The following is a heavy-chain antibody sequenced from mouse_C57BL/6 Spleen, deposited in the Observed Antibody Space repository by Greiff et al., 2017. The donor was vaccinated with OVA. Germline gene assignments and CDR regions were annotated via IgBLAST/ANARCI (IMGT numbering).Heavy chain of an antibody. D-gene: IGHD2-4*01. CDR1: GFSLTSYG. Sequence: QVQLQQSGPGLVQPSQSLSITCTVSGFSLTSYGVHWVRQSPGKGLEWLGVIWSGGSTDYNAAFISRLSISKDNSKSQVFFKMNSLQADDTAIYYCATYYYYNAMDYWGQGTSVTVSS. J-gene: IGHJ4*01. CDR3: ATYYYYNAMDY. V-gene: IGHV2-2*01. CDR2: IWSGGST.